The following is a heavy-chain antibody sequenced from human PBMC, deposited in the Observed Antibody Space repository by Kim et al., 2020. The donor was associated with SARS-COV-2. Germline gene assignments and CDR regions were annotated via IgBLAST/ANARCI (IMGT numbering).Heavy chain of an antibody. J-gene: IGHJ4*02. CDR3: SSGVNGYDPFDY. V-gene: IGHV3-30-3*01. Sequence: GGSLRLSCAASGFTFSSYAMHWVRQAPGKGLEWVAVISYDGSNKYYADSAKGRFTISRDNSKTTLYLQMNSLRAEDTAVYYCSSGVNGYDPFDYCGEVTL. CDR1: GFTFSSYA. D-gene: IGHD5-12*01. CDR2: ISYDGSNK.